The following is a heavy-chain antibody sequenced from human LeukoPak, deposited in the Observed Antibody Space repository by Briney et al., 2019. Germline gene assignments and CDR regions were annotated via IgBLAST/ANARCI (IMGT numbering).Heavy chain of an antibody. J-gene: IGHJ4*02. CDR1: GFTFSSYA. Sequence: GGSLRLSCAASGFTFSSYAMHWVRQAPGKGLEWVAVISYDGSNKYYADSVKGRFTISRDNSKNTLYLQMNSLRAEDTAVYYCARDGTMYSSGWTGSYSDYWGQGTLVTVSS. D-gene: IGHD6-19*01. V-gene: IGHV3-30*04. CDR3: ARDGTMYSSGWTGSYSDY. CDR2: ISYDGSNK.